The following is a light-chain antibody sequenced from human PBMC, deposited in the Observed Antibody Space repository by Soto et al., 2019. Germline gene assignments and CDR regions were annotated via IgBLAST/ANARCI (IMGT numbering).Light chain of an antibody. CDR1: QSISSY. CDR2: AAS. V-gene: IGKV1-39*01. Sequence: PSSLSASVGDRVTITCRASQSISSYLNWYQQKPGKAPKLLIYAASSLQSGVPSRFSGSGSGTDFTLTISSLQPEDFATYYCQQSYSTPRTFGQGTRWIS. CDR3: QQSYSTPRT. J-gene: IGKJ1*01.